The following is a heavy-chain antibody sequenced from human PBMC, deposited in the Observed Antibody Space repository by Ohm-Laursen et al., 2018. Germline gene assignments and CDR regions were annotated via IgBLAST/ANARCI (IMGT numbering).Heavy chain of an antibody. D-gene: IGHD1-26*01. J-gene: IGHJ4*02. CDR1: GDSVSNNDVA. CDR2: AYRGSN. V-gene: IGHV6-1*01. CDR3: ARGSRLSGSYGY. Sequence: QTLSLTCAISGDSVSNNDVAWNWIRQSPSRGLEWLGRAYRGSNDYAVSLKSRITINPDTSKNQFSLQLNSVTPEDTAVYYCARGSRLSGSYGYWGQGTLVTVSS.